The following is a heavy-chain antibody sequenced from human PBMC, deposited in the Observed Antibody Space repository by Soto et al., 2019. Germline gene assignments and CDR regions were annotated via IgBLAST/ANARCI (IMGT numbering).Heavy chain of an antibody. J-gene: IGHJ6*02. CDR2: VSYDGSDK. V-gene: IGHV3-30*03. Sequence: QVQLVESGGGVVQPGRSLRLSCVGSGFTFSSYGIHWVRQAPGKGLEWVAAVSYDGSDKFFADSVKSRFTISRDNSKNTLYLQMNTLGVEDTAVYHCARDAEAYVNVLATMRSGYYYHGLDVWGQGTTVFVSS. CDR1: GFTFSSYG. CDR3: ARDAEAYVNVLATMRSGYYYHGLDV. D-gene: IGHD5-12*01.